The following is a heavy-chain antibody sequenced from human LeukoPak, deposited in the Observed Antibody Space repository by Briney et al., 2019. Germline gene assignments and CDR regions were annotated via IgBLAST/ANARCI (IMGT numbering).Heavy chain of an antibody. CDR2: IYTSGST. CDR1: GGSISSGSYY. J-gene: IGHJ4*02. D-gene: IGHD5-18*01. V-gene: IGHV4-61*02. CDR3: AGEASYGLFDY. Sequence: PSETLSLTCTVSGGSISSGSYYWSWIRQPAGKGLEWIGRIYTSGSTNYNPSLKIRVTISVDTSKNHFSLKLSSVTAADTAVYYCAGEASYGLFDYGGQGTLVTVSS.